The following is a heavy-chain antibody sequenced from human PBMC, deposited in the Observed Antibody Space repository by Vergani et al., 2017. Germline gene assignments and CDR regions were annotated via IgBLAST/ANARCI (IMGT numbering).Heavy chain of an antibody. J-gene: IGHJ4*02. D-gene: IGHD5-18*01. CDR3: AAPKYPRDTAMARIDY. CDR2: ISYDGCNK. CDR1: GFTFSSYA. Sequence: QVQLVESGGGVVQPGRSLRLSCAASGFTFSSYAMHWVRQAPGKGLEWVAVISYDGCNKYYADSLKGRFTISRDNSKNTLYLQMNSLRAEDTAVYYCAAPKYPRDTAMARIDYWGQGTLVTVSS. V-gene: IGHV3-30-3*01.